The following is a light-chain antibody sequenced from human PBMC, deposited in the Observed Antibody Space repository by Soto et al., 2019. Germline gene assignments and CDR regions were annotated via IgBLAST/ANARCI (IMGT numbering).Light chain of an antibody. CDR2: EGS. Sequence: QSALTQPASVSGSPGQSITISCTGTSSDVGSYNLDSWYQQHPGKAPKLMIYEGSQRPSGVSNRFSGSNSGNTASLTISGLSADDEADYYGCSYAGSSTWVFGGGTKLTVL. CDR1: SSDVGSYNL. J-gene: IGLJ3*02. CDR3: CSYAGSSTWV. V-gene: IGLV2-23*01.